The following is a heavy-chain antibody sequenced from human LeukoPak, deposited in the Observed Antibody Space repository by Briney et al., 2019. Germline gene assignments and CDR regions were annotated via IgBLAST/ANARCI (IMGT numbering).Heavy chain of an antibody. CDR1: GDSISSNTNY. Sequence: SETLSLTCTVSGDSISSNTNYWGWIRQPPGNGLEWIGSMSYSGTTYYNPSLKSRVTISVDTSRNQFSLKLSSVIAADTAVYYCARGKEAWTNLDNWGQGTLVSVSA. CDR3: ARGKEAWTNLDN. CDR2: MSYSGTT. J-gene: IGHJ4*02. D-gene: IGHD1-1*01. V-gene: IGHV4-39*01.